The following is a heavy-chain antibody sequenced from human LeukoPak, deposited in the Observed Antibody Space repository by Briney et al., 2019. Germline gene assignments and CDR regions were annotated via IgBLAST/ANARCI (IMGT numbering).Heavy chain of an antibody. CDR1: GFTFSSYA. CDR2: ISYDGSNK. CDR3: ARTNLALDY. V-gene: IGHV3-30-3*01. J-gene: IGHJ4*02. Sequence: PGRSLRLSCAASGFTFSSYAMHWVRQAPGKGLEWVAVISYDGSNKYYADSVKGRFTISRDNSKNTLYLQMNSLRAEDTAVYYCARTNLALDYWGQGTLVRVSS.